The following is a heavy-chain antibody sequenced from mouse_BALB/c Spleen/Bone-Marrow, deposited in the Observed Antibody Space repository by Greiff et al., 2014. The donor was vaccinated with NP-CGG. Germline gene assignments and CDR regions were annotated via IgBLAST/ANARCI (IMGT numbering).Heavy chain of an antibody. CDR2: IDPANGYT. D-gene: IGHD4-1*01. J-gene: IGHJ2*01. Sequence: EVKLVESXAELVKPGASVKLSCTASGFNIKDTYMNWVKQRAEQGLEWIGRIDPANGYTEYDPKFQGKATIIADTSSNTAYLQLGSLTSEDTAVYYCATLTGTFDYWAQGTTLTVSS. CDR3: ATLTGTFDY. CDR1: GFNIKDTY. V-gene: IGHV14-3*02.